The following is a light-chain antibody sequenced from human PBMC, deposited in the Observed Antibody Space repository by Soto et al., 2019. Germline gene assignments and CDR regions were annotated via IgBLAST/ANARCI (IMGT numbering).Light chain of an antibody. CDR1: QSVSSN. J-gene: IGKJ4*01. V-gene: IGKV3-15*01. CDR2: GAS. Sequence: EIVMTQSPATLSVSPGERATLSCRASQSVSSNFAWYQQKPGQAPRLLIYGASTRATGIPARFSGSGSGTEFTLTISSLQSEDFAFYYCQQYNNWPPLTFGGGTQVEIK. CDR3: QQYNNWPPLT.